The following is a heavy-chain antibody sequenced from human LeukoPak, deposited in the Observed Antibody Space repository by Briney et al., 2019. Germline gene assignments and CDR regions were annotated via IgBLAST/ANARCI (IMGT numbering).Heavy chain of an antibody. V-gene: IGHV3-30*18. D-gene: IGHD6-19*01. J-gene: IGHJ4*02. CDR2: XYDGRNK. CDR3: AKDFLKQWLPRSPFDY. Sequence: XYDGRNKYYADSVKGRFTISRDNSKNTLYLQMNSLRAEDTAVYYCAKDFLKQWLPRSPFDYWGQGTMVTVSS.